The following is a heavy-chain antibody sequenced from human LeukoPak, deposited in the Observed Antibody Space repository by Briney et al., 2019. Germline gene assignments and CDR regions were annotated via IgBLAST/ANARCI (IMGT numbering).Heavy chain of an antibody. V-gene: IGHV4-61*01. CDR3: ARDRPNNWFDP. CDR2: IYYSGST. J-gene: IGHJ5*02. CDR1: GGSVSSGSYY. Sequence: SETLSLTCTVSGGSVSSGSYYWSWIRQPPGKGLEWIGYIYYSGSTNYNPSLKSRVTISVDTSKNQFSLKLSSVTAADTAVYYCARDRPNNWFDPWGQGTLVTVSS.